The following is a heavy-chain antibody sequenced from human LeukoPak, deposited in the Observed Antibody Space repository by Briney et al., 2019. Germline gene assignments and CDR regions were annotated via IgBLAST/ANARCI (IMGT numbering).Heavy chain of an antibody. J-gene: IGHJ4*02. D-gene: IGHD1-26*01. CDR2: IKQDGSEK. CDR1: GFTFSSYW. Sequence: PGGSLRLSCAASGFTFSSYWMSWVRQAPGKGLEWVANIKQDGSEKYYVDSVKGRFTISRDNAKNSLYLQMNSLRAEDTAVYYCARGTKWVIAREFDYWGQGTLVTVSS. V-gene: IGHV3-7*01. CDR3: ARGTKWVIAREFDY.